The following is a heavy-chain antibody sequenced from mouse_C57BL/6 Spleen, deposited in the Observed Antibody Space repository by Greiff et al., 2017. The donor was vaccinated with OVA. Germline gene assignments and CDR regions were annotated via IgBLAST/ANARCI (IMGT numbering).Heavy chain of an antibody. J-gene: IGHJ2*01. CDR3: TLSYYGSSYFDY. V-gene: IGHV1-5*01. CDR2: IYPGNSDT. Sequence: EVKVVESGTVLARPGASVKMSCKTSGYTFTSYWMHWVKQRPGQGLEWIGAIYPGNSDTSYNQKFKGKAKLTAVTSASTAYMELSSLTNEDSAVYYCTLSYYGSSYFDYWGQGTTLTVSS. D-gene: IGHD1-1*01. CDR1: GYTFTSYW.